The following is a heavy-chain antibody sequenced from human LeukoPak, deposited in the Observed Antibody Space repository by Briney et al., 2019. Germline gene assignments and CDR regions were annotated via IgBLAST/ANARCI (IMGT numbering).Heavy chain of an antibody. CDR3: ARGQYSSGWYSFDY. CDR1: GFTVSSNY. J-gene: IGHJ4*02. V-gene: IGHV3-66*01. D-gene: IGHD6-19*01. Sequence: GGSLRLSCAASGFTVSSNYMSWVRQAPGKGLEWVSVIYSGGSTYYADSVKGRFTISRDNSKNTLYLQMNSLRAEDTAVYYCARGQYSSGWYSFDYWGQGALVTVSS. CDR2: IYSGGST.